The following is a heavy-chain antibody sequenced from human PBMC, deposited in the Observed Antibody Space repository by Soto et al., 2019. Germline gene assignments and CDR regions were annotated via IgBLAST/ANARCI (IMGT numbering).Heavy chain of an antibody. J-gene: IGHJ3*02. CDR3: ARVTSHHGDHDAFDI. CDR1: GGTFSSYT. V-gene: IGHV1-69*02. Sequence: QVQLVQSGAEVKKPGSSVKVSCKASGGTFSSYTISWVRQAPGQGLEWMGRIIPILGIANYAQKFQGRVTSTADKSTSTAYMELSSLRSEDTAVYYCARVTSHHGDHDAFDIWGQGTMVTVSS. D-gene: IGHD4-17*01. CDR2: IIPILGIA.